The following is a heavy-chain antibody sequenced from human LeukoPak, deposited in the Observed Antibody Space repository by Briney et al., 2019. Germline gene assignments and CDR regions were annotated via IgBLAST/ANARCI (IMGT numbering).Heavy chain of an antibody. Sequence: RGSLRLSCAASGFTFSSYAMHWVRQAPGKGLEWVAVISYDGSNKYYADSVKGRFTISRDNSKNTLYLQMNSLRAEDTAVYYCARDSDVVMVATTGYYYYYGMDVWGQGTTVTVSS. CDR2: ISYDGSNK. V-gene: IGHV3-30*04. J-gene: IGHJ6*02. CDR1: GFTFSSYA. D-gene: IGHD5-12*01. CDR3: ARDSDVVMVATTGYYYYYGMDV.